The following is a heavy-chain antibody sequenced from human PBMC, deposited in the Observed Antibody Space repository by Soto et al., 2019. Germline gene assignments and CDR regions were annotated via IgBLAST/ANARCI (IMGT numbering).Heavy chain of an antibody. Sequence: PGGSLRLSCAASGFTFSSYCMNWVRQAPGKGLEWISYISSSSSTIYYADSVKGRFTISRDNAKNSLYLQMNSLKAEDTAVYYCAREFQSPFGSGTLGFYGMDVWGQGTTVTVSS. CDR1: GFTFSSYC. CDR2: ISSSSSTI. D-gene: IGHD3-10*01. J-gene: IGHJ6*02. V-gene: IGHV3-48*01. CDR3: AREFQSPFGSGTLGFYGMDV.